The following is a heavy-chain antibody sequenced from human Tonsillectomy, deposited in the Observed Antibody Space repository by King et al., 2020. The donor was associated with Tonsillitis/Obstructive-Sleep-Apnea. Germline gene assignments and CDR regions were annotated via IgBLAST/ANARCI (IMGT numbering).Heavy chain of an antibody. Sequence: QLVQSGAEVKKPGESLRISCKGSGYSFTSNWIYGVRQMPGKGLEWRGKIDPSDSYTNYSPSFQGHVIISADKSINTAYLQWSRLKASDTAIYYWARRVWYGLGNYSYMDVWGKGTTVTVSS. CDR1: GYSFTSNW. CDR2: IDPSDSYT. J-gene: IGHJ6*03. CDR3: ARRVWYGLGNYSYMDV. V-gene: IGHV5-10-1*01. D-gene: IGHD3-10*01.